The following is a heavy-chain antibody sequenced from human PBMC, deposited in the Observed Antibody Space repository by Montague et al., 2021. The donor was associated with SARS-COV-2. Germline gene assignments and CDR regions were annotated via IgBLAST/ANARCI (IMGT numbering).Heavy chain of an antibody. D-gene: IGHD3-22*01. V-gene: IGHV4-31*03. CDR3: ARARITMIVVVNAFDI. J-gene: IGHJ3*02. CDR2: IYYNGST. Sequence: TLSLTCTVSGGPISSGGYYWSWIRQHPGKGLEWIGYIYYNGSTCYXXXLKSRVTLSVDTSKNQFSLKLSSVAAADTAVYYCARARITMIVVVNAFDIWGQGTLVTVSS. CDR1: GGPISSGGYY.